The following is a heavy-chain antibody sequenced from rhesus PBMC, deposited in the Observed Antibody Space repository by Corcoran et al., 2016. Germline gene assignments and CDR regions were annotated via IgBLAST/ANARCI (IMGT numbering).Heavy chain of an antibody. V-gene: IGHV4-173*01. J-gene: IGHJ4*01. CDR3: STARSSSSFDY. Sequence: QLQLQESGPGLVKPSETLYLTCAVSGGSISGYWWSWIRQTPGKGLEWIGRIDSGGATDYNPALKSRVTISGDTSKNQFSLKLSSVTAADTAVYYCSTARSSSSFDYWGQGVLVTVSS. D-gene: IGHD6-43*01. CDR2: IDSGGAT. CDR1: GGSISGYW.